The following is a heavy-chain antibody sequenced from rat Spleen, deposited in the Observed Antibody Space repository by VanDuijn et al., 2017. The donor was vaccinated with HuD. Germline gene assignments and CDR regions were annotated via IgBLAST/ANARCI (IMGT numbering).Heavy chain of an antibody. V-gene: IGHV3-3*01. CDR1: GYSITSNY. CDR2: INSAGNT. CDR3: ARSDGTHYYLPFAS. Sequence: EVQLQESGPGLVKPSQSLSLTCSVTGYSITSNYWGWIRKFPGNKLEWMGYINSAGNTLYNPSLKSRISITRDTSKNQFFLQVDSVTTEDTATYYCARSDGTHYYLPFASWGQGTLVTVSS. J-gene: IGHJ3*01. D-gene: IGHD1-12*02.